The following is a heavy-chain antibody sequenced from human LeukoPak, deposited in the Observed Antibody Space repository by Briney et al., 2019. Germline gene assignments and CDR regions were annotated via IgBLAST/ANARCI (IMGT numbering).Heavy chain of an antibody. CDR2: IYYSGST. Sequence: SETLSLTCTVSGGSISSYYWSWIRQPPGKGLEWIGYIYYSGSTNYNPSLKSRVTISVDTSKNQFSLKLSSVTAADTAVYYCARELAGDSSGYYYGGGPIDYWGQGTLVTVSS. D-gene: IGHD3-22*01. V-gene: IGHV4-59*01. CDR1: GGSISSYY. CDR3: ARELAGDSSGYYYGGGPIDY. J-gene: IGHJ4*02.